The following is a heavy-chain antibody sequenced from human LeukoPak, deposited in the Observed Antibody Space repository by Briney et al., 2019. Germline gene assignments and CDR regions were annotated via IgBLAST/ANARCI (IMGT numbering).Heavy chain of an antibody. CDR1: GFTFSNYG. D-gene: IGHD5-18*01. V-gene: IGHV3-30*03. Sequence: PGRSLRLSCAASGFTFSNYGMHWVRQAPGRGLEWVAVLSYDGSQKYYADSVKGRFTISRDNSKNTLYVQMNSLRAEDTAVYYCARSGQLWLSSHDYWGQGTLVTVSS. CDR2: LSYDGSQK. CDR3: ARSGQLWLSSHDY. J-gene: IGHJ4*02.